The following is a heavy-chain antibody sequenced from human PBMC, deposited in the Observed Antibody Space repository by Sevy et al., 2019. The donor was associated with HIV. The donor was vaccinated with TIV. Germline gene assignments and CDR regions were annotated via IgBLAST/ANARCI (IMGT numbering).Heavy chain of an antibody. Sequence: GGSLRLSCVASGFTFSSYGMSWVRQAPGEGLECVSDISSSGGSTYYADSVRGRFTISRDNSKNTLYLQMNSLRADDTAVYYCAKETIRGTYNWFDPWGQGTLVTVSS. CDR2: ISSSGGST. D-gene: IGHD3-10*01. CDR1: GFTFSSYG. V-gene: IGHV3-23*01. CDR3: AKETIRGTYNWFDP. J-gene: IGHJ5*02.